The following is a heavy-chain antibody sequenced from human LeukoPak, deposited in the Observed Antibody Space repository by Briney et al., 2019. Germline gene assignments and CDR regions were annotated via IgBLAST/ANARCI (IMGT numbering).Heavy chain of an antibody. CDR2: IYYSGST. Sequence: SETLSLTCTVSGGSISSYYWSWIRQPPGKGLECIGYIYYSGSTNYNPSLKSRVTISVDTSKNQFSLKLSSVTAADTAVYYCARLMGYDSSGYYYVLGWFDPWGQGTLVTVSS. CDR3: ARLMGYDSSGYYYVLGWFDP. V-gene: IGHV4-59*01. D-gene: IGHD3-22*01. J-gene: IGHJ5*02. CDR1: GGSISSYY.